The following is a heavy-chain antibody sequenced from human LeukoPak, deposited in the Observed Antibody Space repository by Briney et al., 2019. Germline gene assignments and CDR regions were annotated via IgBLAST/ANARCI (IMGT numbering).Heavy chain of an antibody. CDR1: GGSISSSSYY. D-gene: IGHD3-9*01. CDR2: IYYSGST. CDR3: ASMYDILTKAWYFQH. V-gene: IGHV4-39*07. J-gene: IGHJ1*01. Sequence: SETLSLTCTVSGGSISSSSYYWGWIRQPPGKGLEWIGSIYYSGSTYYNPSLKSRVTISVDTSKNQFSLKLSSVTAADTAVYYCASMYDILTKAWYFQHWGQGILVTVSS.